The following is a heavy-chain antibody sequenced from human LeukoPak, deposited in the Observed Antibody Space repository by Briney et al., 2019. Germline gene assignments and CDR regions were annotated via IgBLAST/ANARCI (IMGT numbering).Heavy chain of an antibody. Sequence: PGGSLRLSCAASGFTFSSYWMSWVRQAPGKGLEWVANIKQDGSEKYYVDSVKGRFTISRDNAKNSLYLQMNSLRAEDTAVYYCARADPGRVPAALRGWGQGTLVTVSS. D-gene: IGHD2-2*01. CDR2: IKQDGSEK. V-gene: IGHV3-7*01. CDR3: ARADPGRVPAALRG. CDR1: GFTFSSYW. J-gene: IGHJ4*02.